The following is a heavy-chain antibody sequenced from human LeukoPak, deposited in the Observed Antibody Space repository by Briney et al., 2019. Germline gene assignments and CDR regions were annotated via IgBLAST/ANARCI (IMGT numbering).Heavy chain of an antibody. CDR2: VFHSGST. CDR1: GYSISSGRY. CDR3: ARSLSTAGIDY. Sequence: PSETLSLTCAVSGYSISSGRYWGWIRQPPGKRLEWIGSVFHSGSTYYNPSLKSRVTISVDTSKNHFSLNLRSVTAADTAVYYCARSLSTAGIDYWGQGTLVTVSS. V-gene: IGHV4-38-2*01. J-gene: IGHJ4*02. D-gene: IGHD2-2*01.